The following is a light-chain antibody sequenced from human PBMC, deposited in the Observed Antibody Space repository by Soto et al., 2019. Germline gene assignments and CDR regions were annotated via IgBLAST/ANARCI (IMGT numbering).Light chain of an antibody. V-gene: IGLV1-40*01. Sequence: QSVLTQPPSVSGAPGQRVTISCTGSSSNIGAAYDVHWYKQLPGTAPKLLIFANNNRPSGVPDRFSGSKSGTSASLAITGLQAEDEADYYCQSYDTSLSGFYVFGTGTKLTVL. CDR2: ANN. J-gene: IGLJ1*01. CDR3: QSYDTSLSGFYV. CDR1: SSNIGAAYD.